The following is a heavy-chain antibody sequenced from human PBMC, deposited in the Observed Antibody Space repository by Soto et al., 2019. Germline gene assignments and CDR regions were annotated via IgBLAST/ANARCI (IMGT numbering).Heavy chain of an antibody. V-gene: IGHV3-33*01. D-gene: IGHD6-13*01. CDR1: GFTFSSYG. CDR2: IWYDGSNK. CDR3: ARASSSWYSAAYYFDY. Sequence: QVQLVESGGGVVQPGRSLRLSCAASGFTFSSYGMHWVRQAPGKGLEWVAVIWYDGSNKYYADSVKGRFTISRDNSKNTLYLQMNSLRAEDTAVYYCARASSSWYSAAYYFDYWGQGTLVTVSS. J-gene: IGHJ4*02.